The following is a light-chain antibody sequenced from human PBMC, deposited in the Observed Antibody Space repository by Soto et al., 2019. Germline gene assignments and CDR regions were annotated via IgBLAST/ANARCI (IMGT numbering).Light chain of an antibody. V-gene: IGKV1-39*01. CDR1: QSISSY. J-gene: IGKJ3*01. CDR3: QQSYSTPIT. Sequence: DIQMTQSPSSLSASVGGRVTITCRASQSISSYLNWYQQKPGKAPKHLIYAASSLQSGVPSRFSGSGSGTEFTLTISSLQPEDFAAYYCQQSYSTPITFGPGTKVDIK. CDR2: AAS.